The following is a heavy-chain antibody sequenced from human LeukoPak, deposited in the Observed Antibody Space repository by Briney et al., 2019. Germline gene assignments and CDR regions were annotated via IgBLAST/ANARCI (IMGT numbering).Heavy chain of an antibody. Sequence: PGGSLRLSCAASGFTFSSYATHWVSQAPGKGLEWVSAISNNGGYTYYADSVQGRFTISRDNSKSTLCLQMNSLRAEDTAVYYCAKQLGYCSDGSCYFPYWGQGTLVTVSS. CDR1: GFTFSSYA. CDR3: AKQLGYCSDGSCYFPY. J-gene: IGHJ4*02. V-gene: IGHV3-23*01. CDR2: ISNNGGYT. D-gene: IGHD2-15*01.